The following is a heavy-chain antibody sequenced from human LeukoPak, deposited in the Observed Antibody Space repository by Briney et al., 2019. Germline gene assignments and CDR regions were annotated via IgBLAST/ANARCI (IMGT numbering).Heavy chain of an antibody. CDR2: TYHTGST. D-gene: IGHD2-15*01. V-gene: IGHV4-39*01. CDR1: GASISSTSFY. J-gene: IGHJ5*02. CDR3: ARLLVAARGWFDP. Sequence: SETLSHTCTVSGASISSTSFYSGWIRQPPGKGLEWIGSTYHTGSTYYNSSLRSRVTIFVDTSKNQFSLNLTSVTAADTAVYYCARLLVAARGWFDPWGQGILVTVSS.